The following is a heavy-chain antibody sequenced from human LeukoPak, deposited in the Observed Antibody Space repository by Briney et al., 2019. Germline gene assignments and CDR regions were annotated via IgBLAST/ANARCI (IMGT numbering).Heavy chain of an antibody. J-gene: IGHJ4*02. CDR2: IKQDGSEE. D-gene: IGHD2-2*03. Sequence: PGGSLRLSCAASGFTFRGHWMSWVRRAPGRGLEWVAHIKQDGSEEHYVDSVEGRFTLSRDDSRNTVYLQLNNLRVEDTAIYYCARASWISTADAVCWGQGTQVTVSS. CDR3: ARASWISTADAVC. CDR1: GFTFRGHW. V-gene: IGHV3-7*03.